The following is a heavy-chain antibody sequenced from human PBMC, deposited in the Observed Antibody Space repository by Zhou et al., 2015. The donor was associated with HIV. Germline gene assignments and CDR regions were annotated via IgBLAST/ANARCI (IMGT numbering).Heavy chain of an antibody. J-gene: IGHJ4*02. CDR1: GFTFRTYG. D-gene: IGHD4-17*01. V-gene: IGHV3-23*01. CDR2: ISGSGGST. CDR3: AKEVYGETVDY. Sequence: EVQLLESGGGLIHPGGSLRLSCAASGFTFRTYGMSWVRQAPGKGLEWVSTISGSGGSTHYADSVKGRFTVSRDDSENTIYLQMTSLRAEDTAVYYCAKEVYGETVDYWGQGTLVTVSS.